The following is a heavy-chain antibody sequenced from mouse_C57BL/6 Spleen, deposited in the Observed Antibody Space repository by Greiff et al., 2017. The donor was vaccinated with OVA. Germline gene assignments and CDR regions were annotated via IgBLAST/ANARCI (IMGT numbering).Heavy chain of an antibody. J-gene: IGHJ1*03. CDR3: AREGGYGSSYHWYFDD. D-gene: IGHD1-1*01. Sequence: QVQLKQPGAELVRPGSSVKLSCTASGYTFTSYWMHWVQQRPIQGLEWIGNIDPSDSETHYNQKFKDKATLTVDKSSSTAYMQLSSLTSEDSAVYDGAREGGYGSSYHWYFDDWGTGTTVTVSA. CDR1: GYTFTSYW. V-gene: IGHV1-52*01. CDR2: IDPSDSET.